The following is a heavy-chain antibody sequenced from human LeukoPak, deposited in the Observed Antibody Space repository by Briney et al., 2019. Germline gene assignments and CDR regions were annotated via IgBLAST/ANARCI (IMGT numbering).Heavy chain of an antibody. CDR1: GFTFSSYS. CDR3: TRVGYIDEGIDY. D-gene: IGHD5-24*01. CDR2: ISSSSSYI. Sequence: PGGSLRLSCAASGFTFSSYSMNWVRQAPGKGLEWVSSISSSSSYIYYADSVKGRFTISRDNAKNSLYLQMNSLRAEDTAIYYCTRVGYIDEGIDYWGQGALVTVSS. V-gene: IGHV3-21*06. J-gene: IGHJ4*02.